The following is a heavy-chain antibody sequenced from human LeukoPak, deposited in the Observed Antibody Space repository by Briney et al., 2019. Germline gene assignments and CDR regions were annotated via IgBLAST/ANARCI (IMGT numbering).Heavy chain of an antibody. CDR3: ARDNPRTTTYSGGSSFDF. D-gene: IGHD6-19*01. J-gene: IGHJ4*02. V-gene: IGHV4/OR15-8*02. Sequence: PSETLSLTCAVSGGSISSSNWWIWLRQPPGKGLEWIGEIYHSGRGNTNYNPSLKSRATISIDNAKNQFSLKLRSVTAADTAVYFCARDNPRTTTYSGGSSFDFWGQGTLVTVSS. CDR2: IYHSGRGNT. CDR1: GGSISSSNW.